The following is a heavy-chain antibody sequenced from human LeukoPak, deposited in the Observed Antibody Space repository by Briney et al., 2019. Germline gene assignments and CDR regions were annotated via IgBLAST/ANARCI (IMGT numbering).Heavy chain of an antibody. CDR1: GGSISSYY. J-gene: IGHJ4*02. CDR2: IYYSGST. D-gene: IGHD5-12*01. V-gene: IGHV4-59*01. CDR3: ARGGYSGYGFDY. Sequence: SETLSLTCTVSGGSISSYYWSWIRQPPGKGLEWIGYIYYSGSTNYNPSLKSRVIISVDTSKNQFSLKLSSVTAADTAVYYCARGGYSGYGFDYWGQGTLVTVSS.